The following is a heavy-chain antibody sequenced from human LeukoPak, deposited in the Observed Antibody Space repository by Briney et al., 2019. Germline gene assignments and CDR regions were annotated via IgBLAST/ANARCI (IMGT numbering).Heavy chain of an antibody. CDR1: GFTFSSYG. D-gene: IGHD3-10*01. Sequence: PGGSLRLSCAASGFTFSSYGMHWVRQAPGKGLEWVAFIRYDGSNKYYADSVKGRFTISRDNSKNTLYLQMNSLRAEDTAVYYCAKVVGGSGSYYIPVPRYYYMDVWGKGTTVTVSS. CDR3: AKVVGGSGSYYIPVPRYYYMDV. CDR2: IRYDGSNK. V-gene: IGHV3-30*02. J-gene: IGHJ6*03.